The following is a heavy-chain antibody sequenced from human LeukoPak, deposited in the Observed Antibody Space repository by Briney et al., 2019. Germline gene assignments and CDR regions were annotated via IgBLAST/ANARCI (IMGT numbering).Heavy chain of an antibody. CDR2: IYSGDNT. Sequence: ETLSLTCAVSGGSIGSGGYSWSWVRQAPGKGLEWVSVIYSGDNTYYADSVKGRFTISRDNSKNTLYLQMNSLRAEDTAVYYCARGRKYCSSTSSCYAGDFDYWGQGTLVPVSS. CDR1: GGSIGSGGYS. D-gene: IGHD2-2*01. CDR3: ARGRKYCSSTSSCYAGDFDY. V-gene: IGHV3-66*01. J-gene: IGHJ4*02.